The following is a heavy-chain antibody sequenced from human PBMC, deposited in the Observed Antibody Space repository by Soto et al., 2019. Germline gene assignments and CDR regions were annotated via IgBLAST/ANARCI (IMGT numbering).Heavy chain of an antibody. Sequence: QVQLVQSGATVKRPGSSVRVSCQASGDTFSTDTITWVRQAPGQGLEWVGRIIPALGITTYAQRFQGRVTISAVRSTSTAYMVLSSLTSDDTALYYCARDKYCSVSSCFGYPDVWGGWTAVIVSS. D-gene: IGHD2-15*01. CDR1: GDTFSTDT. V-gene: IGHV1-69*08. J-gene: IGHJ6*04. CDR2: IIPALGIT. CDR3: ARDKYCSVSSCFGYPDV.